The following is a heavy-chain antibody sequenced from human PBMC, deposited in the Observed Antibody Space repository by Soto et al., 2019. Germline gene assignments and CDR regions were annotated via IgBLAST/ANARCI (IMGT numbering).Heavy chain of an antibody. V-gene: IGHV1-69*02. J-gene: IGHJ6*03. Sequence: QVQLVQSGAEVKKPGSSVKVSCKASGGTFSSYTISWVRQAPGQGLEWMGRIIPILGIANYAQKFQGRVTITADKSTSTAYMELSSLSSEYTAVYYCARGGGAAGYYYMDVCGTGTTVTVSS. CDR2: IIPILGIA. CDR3: ARGGGAAGYYYMDV. D-gene: IGHD2-15*01. CDR1: GGTFSSYT.